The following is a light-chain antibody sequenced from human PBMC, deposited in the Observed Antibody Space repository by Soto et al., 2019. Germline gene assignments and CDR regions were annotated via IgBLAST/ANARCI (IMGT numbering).Light chain of an antibody. J-gene: IGKJ5*01. CDR1: QDINKY. CDR3: QKYSGVPVT. V-gene: IGKV1-27*01. CDR2: SAS. Sequence: IQMTQSPSSLSASVGDRVNITCRASQDINKYLAWYQQRPGTVPKLLIYSASTLKSGVPSRFSGSRSGTDFTLTISSLQPEDVATYYCQKYSGVPVTFGQGTRLEIK.